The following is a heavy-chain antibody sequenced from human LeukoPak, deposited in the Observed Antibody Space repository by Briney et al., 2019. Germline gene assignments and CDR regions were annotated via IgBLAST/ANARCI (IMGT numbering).Heavy chain of an antibody. J-gene: IGHJ4*02. Sequence: PSETLSLTCTVSGYSISSGYYWGWIRQPPGKGLEWIGSIYHSGSTYYNPSLKNRVTISVDTSTNHFSLRLTSMTAADTAVYYCARALPPTVAGPFDYWGQGTLVTVPS. CDR1: GYSISSGYY. D-gene: IGHD6-19*01. CDR3: ARALPPTVAGPFDY. CDR2: IYHSGST. V-gene: IGHV4-38-2*02.